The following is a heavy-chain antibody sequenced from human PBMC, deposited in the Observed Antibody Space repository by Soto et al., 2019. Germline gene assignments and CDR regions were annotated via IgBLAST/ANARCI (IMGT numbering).Heavy chain of an antibody. Sequence: SETLSLTCTVSGGSISSGGYYWSWIRQHPGKGLEWIGYIYYSGSTYYNPSLKSRVTISVDTSKNQFSLKLSSVTAADTAVYYCAREVYSYGIDYWGQGTLVTVSS. D-gene: IGHD5-18*01. CDR1: GGSISSGGYY. J-gene: IGHJ4*02. V-gene: IGHV4-31*03. CDR3: AREVYSYGIDY. CDR2: IYYSGST.